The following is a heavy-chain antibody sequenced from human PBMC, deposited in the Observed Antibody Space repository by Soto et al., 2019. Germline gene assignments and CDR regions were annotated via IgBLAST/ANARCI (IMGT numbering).Heavy chain of an antibody. J-gene: IGHJ5*02. CDR2: IYYSGST. Sequence: PSETLSLTCTVSGGSISSYYWSWIRQPPGKGLEWIGYIYYSGSTNYNPSLKGRVTISVDTSKNQFSLKLSSVTAADTAVYYCARDLRDSSGSWFDPWGQGTLVTVSS. CDR3: ARDLRDSSGSWFDP. CDR1: GGSISSYY. V-gene: IGHV4-59*01. D-gene: IGHD3-22*01.